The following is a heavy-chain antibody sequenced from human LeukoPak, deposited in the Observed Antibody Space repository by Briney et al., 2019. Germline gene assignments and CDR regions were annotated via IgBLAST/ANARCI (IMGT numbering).Heavy chain of an antibody. V-gene: IGHV4-39*01. Sequence: SETLSLTCTVSGGSISGSSYYWGWIRQPPGKGLEWIGSIYYSGSTYYNPSLKSRVTISVDTSKNQFSLKLSSVTAADTAVYYCARHRRYCSGGSCYSDYYGMDVWGQGTTVTVSS. J-gene: IGHJ6*02. CDR2: IYYSGST. CDR1: GGSISGSSYY. D-gene: IGHD2-15*01. CDR3: ARHRRYCSGGSCYSDYYGMDV.